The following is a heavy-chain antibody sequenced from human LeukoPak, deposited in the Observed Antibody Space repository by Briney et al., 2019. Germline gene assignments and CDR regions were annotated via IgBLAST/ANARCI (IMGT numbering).Heavy chain of an antibody. J-gene: IGHJ4*02. D-gene: IGHD3-16*01. CDR2: LSYDGDDK. CDR1: GFIFSGHA. V-gene: IGHV3-30-3*01. CDR3: ARGGTVTRGYIDH. Sequence: HAGTSLRLSCAASGFIFSGHAMHWVRQAPGRGLEWVVVLSYDGDDKYYADSVKGRFIVSRDNSKGTVFLQMNSLRPEDTAVYYCARGGTVTRGYIDHWGQGTLVTVSS.